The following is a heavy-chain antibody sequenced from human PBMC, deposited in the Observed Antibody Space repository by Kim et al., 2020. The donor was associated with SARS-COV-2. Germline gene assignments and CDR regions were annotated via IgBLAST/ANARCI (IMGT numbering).Heavy chain of an antibody. CDR2: ISGSGGGT. CDR1: GFTFRSFA. V-gene: IGHV3-23*01. CDR3: AKPPADTYDFWCGYYFEY. D-gene: IGHD3-3*01. J-gene: IGHJ4*02. Sequence: GGSLRLSCAASGFTFRSFAMSWVRQAPGKGLEWVSVISGSGGGTYYADSVKGRFTISRDNSKNTLYLQMNSLRAEDTAVYYCAKPPADTYDFWCGYYFEYWGQGTLVTVSS.